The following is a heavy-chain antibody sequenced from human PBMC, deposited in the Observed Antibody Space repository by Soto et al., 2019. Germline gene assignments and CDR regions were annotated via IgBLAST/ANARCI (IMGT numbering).Heavy chain of an antibody. Sequence: GGSLRLSCAASGFTFSSYSMNWVRQAPGKGLEWVSYISSSSSTIYYADSVKGRFTISRDNAKNSLYLQMDSLETEDTAVYYCSRSQYWVIGDFPPDIRGQGTMVTVSS. CDR1: GFTFSSYS. CDR2: ISSSSSTI. V-gene: IGHV3-48*01. J-gene: IGHJ3*02. D-gene: IGHD2-21*01. CDR3: SRSQYWVIGDFPPDI.